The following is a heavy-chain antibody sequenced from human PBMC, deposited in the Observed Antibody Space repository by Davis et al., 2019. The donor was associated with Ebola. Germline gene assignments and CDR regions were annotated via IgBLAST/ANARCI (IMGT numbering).Heavy chain of an antibody. CDR2: INHSGGT. V-gene: IGHV4-34*01. CDR1: GGSFSVYY. Sequence: GSLRLSCAAYGGSFSVYYWSWIRQPPGKGLEWIGEINHSGGTNYSPSLKSRVTVSVDTSKNHFSLKLSSVTAADTAVYYCARGWSLRDYYAMDVWGQGTTVTVSS. D-gene: IGHD2-8*02. CDR3: ARGWSLRDYYAMDV. J-gene: IGHJ6*02.